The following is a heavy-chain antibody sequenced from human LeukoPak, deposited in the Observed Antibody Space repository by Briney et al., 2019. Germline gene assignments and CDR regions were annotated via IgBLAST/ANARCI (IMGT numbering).Heavy chain of an antibody. CDR1: GGSISSSSYY. CDR2: IYHSGST. Sequence: SETLSLTCTVSGGSISSSSYYWGWIRQPPGKGLEWIGSIYHSGSTYYNPSLKSRVTISVDTSKNQFSLKLSSVTAADTAVYYCARAPFYCTNGVCYTRGMGYFDYWGQGTLVTVSS. CDR3: ARAPFYCTNGVCYTRGMGYFDY. J-gene: IGHJ4*02. V-gene: IGHV4-39*07. D-gene: IGHD2-8*01.